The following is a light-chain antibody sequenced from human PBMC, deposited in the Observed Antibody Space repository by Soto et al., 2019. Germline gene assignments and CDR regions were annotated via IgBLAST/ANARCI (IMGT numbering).Light chain of an antibody. CDR1: SSDVGGYNS. J-gene: IGLJ1*01. CDR3: KSYTSISTYV. CDR2: DVS. V-gene: IGLV2-14*03. Sequence: QSALTQPASVSGSPGQSITISCTGTSSDVGGYNSVSWYQHHPGKAPKLMIYDVSNRSSGVSSRFSGSKSDNTASLTISGLQAKDEADYYCKSYTSISTYVFGTGTMVTVL.